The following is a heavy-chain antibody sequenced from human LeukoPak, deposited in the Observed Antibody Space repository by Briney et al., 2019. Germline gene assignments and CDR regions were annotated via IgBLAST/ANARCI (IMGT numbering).Heavy chain of an antibody. V-gene: IGHV3-23*01. J-gene: IGHJ4*02. CDR1: GFTFSSYA. D-gene: IGHD3-22*01. CDR2: ISGSGGST. Sequence: PGGSLRLSCAASGFTFSSYAMSWVRQAPGKELERVSAISGSGGSTYYADSVKGRFTISRDNSKNTLYLQMNSLRAEDTAVYYCAKDRYYDSSGPWGWYFDYWGQGTLVTVSP. CDR3: AKDRYYDSSGPWGWYFDY.